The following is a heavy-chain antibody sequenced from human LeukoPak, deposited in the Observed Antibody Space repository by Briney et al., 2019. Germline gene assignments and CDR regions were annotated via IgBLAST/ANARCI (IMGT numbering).Heavy chain of an antibody. D-gene: IGHD2-2*01. Sequence: GGSLRLSCAASGFTFSSYAMSWVRQAPGKGLEWVSDISGSGDSTDYADSVRGRLTISRDNSKNTVYLQTSSLRAEDTAVYYCAKRAYCSGTTCYGNYFDPWGQGTLVTVSS. CDR1: GFTFSSYA. CDR2: ISGSGDST. J-gene: IGHJ5*02. V-gene: IGHV3-23*01. CDR3: AKRAYCSGTTCYGNYFDP.